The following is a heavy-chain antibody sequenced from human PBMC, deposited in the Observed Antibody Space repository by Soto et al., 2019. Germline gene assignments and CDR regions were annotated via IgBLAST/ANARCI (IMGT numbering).Heavy chain of an antibody. Sequence: SVKVSCKTSGGTFSSYAISWVRQAPGQGLEWMGGIIPMFGTANYAQKFQGRVTITADESTSTAYMELSSLRSEDTAVYYCATAMTTVVTLGYYYYGMDVWGQGTTVTVSS. CDR3: ATAMTTVVTLGYYYYGMDV. V-gene: IGHV1-69*13. CDR1: GGTFSSYA. D-gene: IGHD4-17*01. J-gene: IGHJ6*02. CDR2: IIPMFGTA.